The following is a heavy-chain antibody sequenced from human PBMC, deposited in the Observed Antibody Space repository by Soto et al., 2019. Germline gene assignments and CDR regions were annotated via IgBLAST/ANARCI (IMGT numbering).Heavy chain of an antibody. Sequence: GWSLRLSCAASRFTVSSNYMTWVRQAPGKGLDWVSVIYSGGSTYYADSVKGRFTISRDNSKNTLYLQMNSLRAEGTAVYYCARVRGLRSSSYWLDYYYGMDVWGQGTTVTVSS. V-gene: IGHV3-53*01. D-gene: IGHD6-13*01. CDR1: RFTVSSNY. J-gene: IGHJ6*02. CDR3: ARVRGLRSSSYWLDYYYGMDV. CDR2: IYSGGST.